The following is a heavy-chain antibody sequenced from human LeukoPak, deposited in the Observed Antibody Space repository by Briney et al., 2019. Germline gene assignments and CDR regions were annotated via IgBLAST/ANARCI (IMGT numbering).Heavy chain of an antibody. CDR3: AGGGMTTVDY. CDR1: GGSISSHY. J-gene: IGHJ4*02. CDR2: IYYSGST. D-gene: IGHD4-17*01. V-gene: IGHV4-59*11. Sequence: SETLSLTCTVSGGSISSHYWSWIRQPPGKGLEWIGYIYYSGSTNYNPSLKSRVTISVDTSKNQFSLKLSSVTAADTAVYDCAGGGMTTVDYWGQGTLVTVSS.